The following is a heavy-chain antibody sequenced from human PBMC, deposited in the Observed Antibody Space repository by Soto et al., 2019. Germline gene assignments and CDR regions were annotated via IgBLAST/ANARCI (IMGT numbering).Heavy chain of an antibody. V-gene: IGHV3-9*01. Sequence: EVQLVESGGGLVQPGRSPRLSCAASGFTFDDYAMHWVRQAPGKGLEWVSGISWNSGSIDYADSVKGRFTISRDNAKNSLYLQMNSLRAEDTALYYCAVGIAAAGTGDWGQGTLVTVSS. CDR2: ISWNSGSI. CDR1: GFTFDDYA. D-gene: IGHD6-13*01. CDR3: AVGIAAAGTGD. J-gene: IGHJ4*02.